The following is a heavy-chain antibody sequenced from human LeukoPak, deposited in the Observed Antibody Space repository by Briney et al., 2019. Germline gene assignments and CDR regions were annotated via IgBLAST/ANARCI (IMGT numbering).Heavy chain of an antibody. CDR3: ARLVYAGGC. CDR1: GFTFSSYA. J-gene: IGHJ4*02. CDR2: IKRDGSEK. V-gene: IGHV3-7*01. D-gene: IGHD6-25*01. Sequence: GGSLRLSCAASGFTFSSYAMSWVRQAPGKGLEWVAEIKRDGSEKYYVDSVKGRFTISRDNAKNSLYLQMNSLRAEDTAVYYCARLVYAGGCWGQGTLVTVSS.